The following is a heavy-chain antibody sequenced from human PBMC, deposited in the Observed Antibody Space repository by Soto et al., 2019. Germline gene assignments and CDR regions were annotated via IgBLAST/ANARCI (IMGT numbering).Heavy chain of an antibody. CDR3: AADPYGGGAFDY. V-gene: IGHV1-58*01. D-gene: IGHD1-26*01. CDR1: GFTFTSSA. Sequence: QMQLVQSGPEVKKPGTSVKVSCKASGFTFTSSAVQWVRQARGQRLEWIGWIVVGSGNTNYAQKFQERVTITRDMSTRTAYMELRSLRSEDTAVYYCAADPYGGGAFDYWGQGTLVTVSS. CDR2: IVVGSGNT. J-gene: IGHJ4*02.